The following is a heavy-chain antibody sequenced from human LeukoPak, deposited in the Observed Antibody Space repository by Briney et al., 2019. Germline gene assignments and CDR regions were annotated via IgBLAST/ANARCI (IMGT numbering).Heavy chain of an antibody. CDR3: ARDYYDSSGYRYHDY. J-gene: IGHJ4*02. Sequence: ASVKVSCKASGYTFTSYGISWVRQAPGQGLEWMGWISAYNGNTNYAQKLQGRVTMTTDTSTSTAYMELRSLRSDDTAVFYCARDYYDSSGYRYHDYWGQGTLVTVSS. CDR1: GYTFTSYG. CDR2: ISAYNGNT. D-gene: IGHD3-22*01. V-gene: IGHV1-18*01.